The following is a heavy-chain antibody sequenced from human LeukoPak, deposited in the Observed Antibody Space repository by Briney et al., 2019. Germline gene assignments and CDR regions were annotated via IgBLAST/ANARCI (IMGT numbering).Heavy chain of an antibody. CDR3: AGSTYGGNDQH. Sequence: SETLSLTCTVSGGSISSGDYYWSWIRQPPEKGLEWIGYIYYSGSTYYNPSLKSRVTISVDTSKNQFSLKLSSVTAADTAVYYCAGSTYGGNDQHWGQGTLVTVSS. D-gene: IGHD4-23*01. J-gene: IGHJ1*01. CDR2: IYYSGST. V-gene: IGHV4-30-4*01. CDR1: GGSISSGDYY.